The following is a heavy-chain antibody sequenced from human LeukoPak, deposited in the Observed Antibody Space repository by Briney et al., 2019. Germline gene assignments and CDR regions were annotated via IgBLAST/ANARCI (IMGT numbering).Heavy chain of an antibody. CDR2: ISYDGSDK. Sequence: GGSLRLSCAASGFTFSNYAMHWVRQAPGKGLEWVAVISYDGSDKYYADSVKGRFTISRDNSKNTLYLQMNSLRAEDTAVYYCAKDHEGHDYYYYGMDVWGQGTTVTVSS. V-gene: IGHV3-30*18. CDR1: GFTFSNYA. CDR3: AKDHEGHDYYYYGMDV. J-gene: IGHJ6*02.